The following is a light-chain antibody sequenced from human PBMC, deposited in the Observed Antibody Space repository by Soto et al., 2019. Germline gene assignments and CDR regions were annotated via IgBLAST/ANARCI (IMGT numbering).Light chain of an antibody. CDR1: SSNIGAGYD. CDR3: QSYDSSLIGSV. V-gene: IGLV1-40*01. J-gene: IGLJ1*01. Sequence: QSVLTQPPSVSGAPGQRVTISCTGSSSNIGAGYDVHWYQQLPGTAPKLLIYGNSNRPSGVPDRFSGSKSGTPASLAITGLQAEDEADYYCQSYDSSLIGSVFGTGTKVTVL. CDR2: GNS.